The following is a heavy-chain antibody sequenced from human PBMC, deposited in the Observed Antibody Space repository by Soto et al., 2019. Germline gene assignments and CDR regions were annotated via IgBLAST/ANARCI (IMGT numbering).Heavy chain of an antibody. Sequence: GGSLRLSCAASGFTFSSYSMNWVRQAPGKGLEWVSSISSSSSYIYYADSVKGRFTISRDNAKSSLYLQMNSLRAEDTAVYYCARDPDGDGYNPFDYWGQGTLVTVHS. CDR3: ARDPDGDGYNPFDY. D-gene: IGHD5-12*01. J-gene: IGHJ4*02. V-gene: IGHV3-21*01. CDR1: GFTFSSYS. CDR2: ISSSSSYI.